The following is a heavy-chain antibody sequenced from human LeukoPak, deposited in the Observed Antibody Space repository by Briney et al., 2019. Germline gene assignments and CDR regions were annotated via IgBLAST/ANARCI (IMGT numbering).Heavy chain of an antibody. V-gene: IGHV3-11*01. D-gene: IGHD3-10*01. CDR1: GFTFSDYY. CDR2: ISSSGSTI. J-gene: IGHJ4*02. Sequence: GGSLRLSCAASGFTFSDYYMSWIRQAPGKGLEWVSYISSSGSTIYYADSVKGRFTISGDNAKNSLYLQMNSLRAEDTAVYYCARPQGFGELLYPFVYWGQGTLVTVSS. CDR3: ARPQGFGELLYPFVY.